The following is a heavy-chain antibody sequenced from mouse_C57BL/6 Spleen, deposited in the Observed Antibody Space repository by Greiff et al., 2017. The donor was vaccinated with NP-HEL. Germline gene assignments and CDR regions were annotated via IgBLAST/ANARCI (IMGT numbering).Heavy chain of an antibody. J-gene: IGHJ1*03. CDR1: GFTFNTYA. D-gene: IGHD1-1*01. V-gene: IGHV10-3*01. CDR3: VRGGFSTVVAHWYFDV. CDR2: IRSKSSNYAT. Sequence: EVQVVESGGGLVQPKGSLKLSCAASGFTFNTYAMHWVRQAPGKGLEWVARIRSKSSNYATYYADSVKDRFTISRDDSQSMLYLQMNNLKTEDTAMYYCVRGGFSTVVAHWYFDVWGTGTTVTVSS.